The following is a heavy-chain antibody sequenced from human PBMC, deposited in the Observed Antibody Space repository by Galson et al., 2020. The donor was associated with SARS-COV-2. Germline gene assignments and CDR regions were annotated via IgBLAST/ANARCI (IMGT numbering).Heavy chain of an antibody. CDR2: IYYTGTT. Sequence: SETLSLTCDVSGSFITYGGYSWNWIRQSPDKGLEWIGYIYYTGTTYYNPSLKSRLNISVDTSKNHFSLSLTSVTAADTAVYFCARGLVRVYDYTDYEGGDYFDSWGQGTLVTVSS. CDR3: ARGLVRVYDYTDYEGGDYFDS. J-gene: IGHJ4*02. CDR1: GSFITYGGYS. D-gene: IGHD3-16*01. V-gene: IGHV4-30-4*07.